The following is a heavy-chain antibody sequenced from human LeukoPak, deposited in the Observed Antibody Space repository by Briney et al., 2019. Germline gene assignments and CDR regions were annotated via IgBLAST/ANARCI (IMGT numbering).Heavy chain of an antibody. CDR2: IYYSGST. Sequence: SETLSLTCTVSGGSISSYYWSWIRQPPGKGLEWIGYIYYSGSTNYNPSLKSRVTISVDTSKNQFSLKLSSVTAADTAVYYCARWLVGARFDYWGQGTLVTVSS. CDR1: GGSISSYY. CDR3: ARWLVGARFDY. V-gene: IGHV4-59*08. J-gene: IGHJ4*02. D-gene: IGHD1-26*01.